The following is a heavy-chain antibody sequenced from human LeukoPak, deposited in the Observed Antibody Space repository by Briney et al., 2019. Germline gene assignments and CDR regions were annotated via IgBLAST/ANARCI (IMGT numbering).Heavy chain of an antibody. V-gene: IGHV3-7*02. CDR2: IKQDGSDK. Sequence: GGSLRLSCAASGFRFSSYWMSWVRQAPGKGLEWVANIKQDGSDKYYEDSVRGRFTISRDNAKNSLYLQMNSLRAEDTALYYCARNYGGYSHWGQGTLVTVSS. CDR3: ARNYGGYSH. CDR1: GFRFSSYW. D-gene: IGHD4-23*01. J-gene: IGHJ4*02.